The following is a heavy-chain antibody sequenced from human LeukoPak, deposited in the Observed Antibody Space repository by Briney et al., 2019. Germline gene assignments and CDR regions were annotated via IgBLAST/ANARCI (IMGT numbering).Heavy chain of an antibody. CDR3: ARDRAMDYSSGWPPPGRWFDP. J-gene: IGHJ5*02. D-gene: IGHD6-19*01. Sequence: ASVKVSCKASGYTFTSYAMHWVRQAPGQTLEWMGWINAGNGNTKYSQNFQGRVTFTRDTSASTAYMELSSLRSEDTAVYYCARDRAMDYSSGWPPPGRWFDPWGQGTLVTVSS. V-gene: IGHV1-3*01. CDR2: INAGNGNT. CDR1: GYTFTSYA.